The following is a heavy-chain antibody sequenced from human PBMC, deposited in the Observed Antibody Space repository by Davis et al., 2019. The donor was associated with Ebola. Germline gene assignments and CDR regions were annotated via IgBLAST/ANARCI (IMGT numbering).Heavy chain of an antibody. CDR1: GGSISTYY. J-gene: IGHJ4*02. CDR3: ARGPYSYYFDY. V-gene: IGHV4-59*12. Sequence: MPSETLSLTCSVSGGSISTYYWSWIRQPPGKGLEWIGYIYYSGSTNYNPSLKSRVTISVDTSKNQFSLKLSSVTAADTAVYYCARGPYSYYFDYWGQGTLVTVSS. D-gene: IGHD2-15*01. CDR2: IYYSGST.